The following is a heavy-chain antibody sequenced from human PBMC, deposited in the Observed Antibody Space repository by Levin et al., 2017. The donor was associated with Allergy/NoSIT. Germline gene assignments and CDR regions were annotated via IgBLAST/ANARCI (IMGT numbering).Heavy chain of an antibody. D-gene: IGHD2-2*01. CDR2: ISRDSIFI. V-gene: IGHV3-21*05. CDR3: ARDDKYAFDI. Sequence: GGSLRLSCAASGFTFSSYSLNWVRQAPGKGLEWVSYISRDSIFIDYTDSVKGRFTISRDNAKDSLYLQMNSLRAEDTAVYFCARDDKYAFDIWGQGTMVTVSS. J-gene: IGHJ3*02. CDR1: GFTFSSYS.